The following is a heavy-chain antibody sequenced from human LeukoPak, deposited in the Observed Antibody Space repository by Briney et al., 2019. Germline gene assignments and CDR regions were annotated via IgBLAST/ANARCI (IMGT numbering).Heavy chain of an antibody. CDR1: GYTFTSYG. J-gene: IGHJ6*02. Sequence: ASVKVSCKASGYTFTSYGISCVRQAPGQGLEWMGWISAYNGNTNYAQKLQGRVTMTTDTSTSTDYMELRSLRSDDTDVYYCARSPKSAGMDVWGQGTTVTVSS. CDR3: ARSPKSAGMDV. V-gene: IGHV1-18*01. CDR2: ISAYNGNT.